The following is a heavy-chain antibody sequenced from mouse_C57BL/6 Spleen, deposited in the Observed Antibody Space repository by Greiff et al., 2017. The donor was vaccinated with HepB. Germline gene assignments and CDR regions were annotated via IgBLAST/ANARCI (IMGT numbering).Heavy chain of an antibody. CDR2: IYPGDGDT. V-gene: IGHV1-82*01. Sequence: VKLVESGPELVKPGASVKISCKASGYAFSSSWMNWVKQRPGKGLEWIGRIYPGDGDTNYNGKFKGKATLTADKSSSTAYMQLSSLTSEDSAVYFCARNHYYGSSPFAYWGQGTLVTVSA. J-gene: IGHJ3*01. CDR1: GYAFSSSW. D-gene: IGHD1-1*01. CDR3: ARNHYYGSSPFAY.